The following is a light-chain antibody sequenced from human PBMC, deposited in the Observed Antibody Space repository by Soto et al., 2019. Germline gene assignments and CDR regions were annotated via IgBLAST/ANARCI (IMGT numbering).Light chain of an antibody. J-gene: IGKJ4*01. CDR2: AAS. V-gene: IGKV1D-16*01. CDR3: QQYDSYPT. Sequence: DIQMTQSPSTLSASVGDRVTITCRASRSVGRWVAWYQHRPGKAPTSLIYAASSLQTWVPSRFSGSGSGTDFTITISSLQPEDFAIYYCQQYDSYPTFGGGTKVELK. CDR1: RSVGRW.